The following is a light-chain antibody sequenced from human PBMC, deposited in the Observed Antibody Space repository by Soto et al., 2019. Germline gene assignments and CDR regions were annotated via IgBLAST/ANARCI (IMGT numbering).Light chain of an antibody. CDR3: QSYDTSLSTVL. J-gene: IGLJ7*01. V-gene: IGLV1-40*01. Sequence: QAVVTQPPSVSGAPGQRVALSCTGSNSNIGAGYDVHWYQIVPGTAPKLLIYENNRRPSGVPDRFSGSKSGTSASLVITVLQPEDEANYFCQSYDTSLSTVLFGGGTQLTVL. CDR1: NSNIGAGYD. CDR2: ENN.